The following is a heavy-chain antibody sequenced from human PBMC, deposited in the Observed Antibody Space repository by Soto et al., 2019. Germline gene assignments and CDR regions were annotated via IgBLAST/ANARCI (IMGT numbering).Heavy chain of an antibody. D-gene: IGHD1-20*01. CDR3: AKVKRGNWNGHSFDI. CDR1: GFTFSNYE. Sequence: PGGSLRLSCAASGFTFSNYEMHWVRQAPGKGLEYVSGISNNGAHTDYADSVKGRFTISRDNAKDSLYLQMNSLRAEDTALYYCAKVKRGNWNGHSFDIWGQGTMVTVSS. V-gene: IGHV3-64*02. J-gene: IGHJ3*02. CDR2: ISNNGAHT.